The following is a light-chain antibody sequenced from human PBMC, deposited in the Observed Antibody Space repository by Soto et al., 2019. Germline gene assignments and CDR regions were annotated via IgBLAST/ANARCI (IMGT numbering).Light chain of an antibody. CDR2: DAY. J-gene: IGKJ5*01. Sequence: EILWTQSIGTMSLSPGERSTPSCLASQNVLSNYLAWYQQKPGQAHRIIIYDAYNRATGIKDRFSGSGSGTDFTLTIRSIEPEDFAVYYCQQRSNWQITLGQGTRLEIK. CDR1: QNVLSNY. V-gene: IGKV3D-20*02. CDR3: QQRSNWQIT.